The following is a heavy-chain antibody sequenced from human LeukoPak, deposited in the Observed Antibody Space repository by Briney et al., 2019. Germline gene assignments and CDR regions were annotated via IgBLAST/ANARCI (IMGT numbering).Heavy chain of an antibody. CDR3: ARDPTSSWETAFDI. V-gene: IGHV3-21*01. Sequence: GGSLRLSCAASGFTFSSYMNWVRQAPGKGLEWVSSITSGSSYIYYADSVKGRFTISRDNAKNSLYLQMNSLRAEDTAVYYCARDPTSSWETAFDIWGQGTMVTVSS. D-gene: IGHD1-26*01. CDR1: GFTFSSY. J-gene: IGHJ3*02. CDR2: ITSGSSYI.